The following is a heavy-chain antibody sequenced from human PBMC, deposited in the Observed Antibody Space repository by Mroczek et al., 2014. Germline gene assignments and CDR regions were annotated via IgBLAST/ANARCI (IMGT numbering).Heavy chain of an antibody. CDR3: AKADGNSNYVGLTSHLFDY. J-gene: IGHJ4*02. D-gene: IGHD4-11*01. V-gene: IGHV3-23*04. CDR2: ISGSGGST. Sequence: VQLVQSGGGLVQPGGSLRLSCAASGFTFSSYAMSWVRQAPGKGLEWVSAISGSGGSTYYADSVKGRFTISRDNSKNTLYLQMNSLRAEDTAVYYCAKADGNSNYVGLTSHLFDYWGQGTLVTVSS. CDR1: GFTFSSYA.